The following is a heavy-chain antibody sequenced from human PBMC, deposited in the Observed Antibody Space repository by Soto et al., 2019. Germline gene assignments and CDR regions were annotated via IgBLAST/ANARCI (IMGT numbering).Heavy chain of an antibody. CDR3: AKDPRYCSSTSCYYYYGMDV. V-gene: IGHV3-30*18. Sequence: ESGGGVVQPGRSLRLSCAASGFTFSSYGMHWVRQAPGKGLEWVAVISYDGSNKYYADSVKGRFTISRDNSKNTLYLQMNSLRAEDTAVYYCAKDPRYCSSTSCYYYYGMDVWGQGTTVTVSS. CDR2: ISYDGSNK. CDR1: GFTFSSYG. J-gene: IGHJ6*02. D-gene: IGHD2-2*01.